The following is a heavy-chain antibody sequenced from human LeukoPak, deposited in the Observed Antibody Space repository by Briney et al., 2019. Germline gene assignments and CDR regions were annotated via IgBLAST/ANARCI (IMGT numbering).Heavy chain of an antibody. CDR3: ATSGWYLLPGVY. D-gene: IGHD6-19*01. V-gene: IGHV4-59*05. CDR2: IYYSGST. Sequence: SETLSLTCTVSGSSINVYYWSWIRQSAGKGLEWIGSIYYSGSTYYNPSLESRVTISVDTSKNQFSLKLSSVTAADTAVYYCATSGWYLLPGVYWGQGTLVTVSS. CDR1: GSSINVYY. J-gene: IGHJ4*02.